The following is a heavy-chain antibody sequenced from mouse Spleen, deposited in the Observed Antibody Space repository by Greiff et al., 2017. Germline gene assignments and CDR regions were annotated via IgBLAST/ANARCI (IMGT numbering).Heavy chain of an antibody. D-gene: IGHD2-14*01. CDR3: ARSSVRPYYFDY. CDR1: GYSITSDYA. V-gene: IGHV3-2*02. J-gene: IGHJ2*01. CDR2: ISYSGST. Sequence: EVKLMESGPGLVKPSQSLSLTCTVTGYSITSDYAWNWIRQFPGNKLEWMGYISYSGSTSYNPSLKSRISITRDTSKNQFFLQLNSVTTEDTATYYCARSSVRPYYFDYWGQGTTLTVSS.